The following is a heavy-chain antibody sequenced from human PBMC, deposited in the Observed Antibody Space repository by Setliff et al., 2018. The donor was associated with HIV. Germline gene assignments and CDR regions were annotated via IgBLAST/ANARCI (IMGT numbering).Heavy chain of an antibody. CDR3: AKVGGLGDYVWGSWSYYYGMDV. J-gene: IGHJ6*02. CDR1: GFTVSSNH. Sequence: GGSLRLSCAVSGFTVSSNHMNWVRQAPGKGLEWVSGISWNSGYIVYADSVKGRFTISRDNAKNTLHLQMNSLRAEDTAVYYCAKVGGLGDYVWGSWSYYYGMDVWGQGTTVTV. V-gene: IGHV3-21*04. D-gene: IGHD3-16*01. CDR2: ISWNSGYI.